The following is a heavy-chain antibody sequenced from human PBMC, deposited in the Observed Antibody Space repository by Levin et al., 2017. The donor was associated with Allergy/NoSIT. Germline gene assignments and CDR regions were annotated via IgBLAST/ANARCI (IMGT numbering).Heavy chain of an antibody. D-gene: IGHD1-1*01. V-gene: IGHV4-39*01. CDR2: IYYSGTT. CDR3: ARPSGNAFDV. J-gene: IGHJ3*01. CDR1: GDSISSNSYS. Sequence: SETLSLTCTVSGDSISSNSYSWGWIRQPPGKGLEWIGDIYYSGTTYYNPSLRRRVTISVDRSKNQFSLKLSSVTAADTAVYYCARPSGNAFDVWGQGTMVTVSS.